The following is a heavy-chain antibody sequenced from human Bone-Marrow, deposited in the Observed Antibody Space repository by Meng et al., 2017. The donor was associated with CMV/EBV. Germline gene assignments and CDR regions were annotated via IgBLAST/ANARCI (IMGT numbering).Heavy chain of an antibody. J-gene: IGHJ6*02. CDR3: ARLLHSSWYIYYYYYGMDV. D-gene: IGHD6-13*01. Sequence: SVKVSCKASGGTFSSYAISWVRQAPGQGLEWMGGIIPILGIANYAQKFQGRVTITADKSTSTAYMELSSLRSEDTAVYYCARLLHSSWYIYYYYYGMDVWDQATTVAVSS. CDR1: GGTFSSYA. V-gene: IGHV1-69*10. CDR2: IIPILGIA.